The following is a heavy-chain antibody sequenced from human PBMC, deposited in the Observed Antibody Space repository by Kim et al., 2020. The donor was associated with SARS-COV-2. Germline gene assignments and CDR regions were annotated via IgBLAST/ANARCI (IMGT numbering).Heavy chain of an antibody. CDR3: ARSGDGSGFLQNYGMDV. V-gene: IGHV5-51*01. CDR1: GYSFTSYW. CDR2: IYPGDSDT. Sequence: GESLKISCKGSGYSFTSYWIGWVRQMPGKGLEWMGIIYPGDSDTRYSPSFQGQVTISADKSISTAYLQWSSLKASDTAMYYCARSGDGSGFLQNYGMDVWGQGTTVTVSS. J-gene: IGHJ6*02. D-gene: IGHD3-10*01.